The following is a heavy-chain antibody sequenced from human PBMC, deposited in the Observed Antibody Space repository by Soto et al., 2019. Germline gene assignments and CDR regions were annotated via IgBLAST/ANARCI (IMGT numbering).Heavy chain of an antibody. CDR2: ISYDGSNK. V-gene: IGHV3-30*18. J-gene: IGHJ6*02. CDR1: GFTFSSYG. Sequence: QVQLVESGGGVVQPGRSLRLSCAASGFTFSSYGMHWVRQAPGKGLEWVAVISYDGSNKYYADSVKGRFTISRDNPKNTLYLQMNSLRAEDTAVYYCAKAEGGMDVWGQGTTVTVSS. CDR3: AKAEGGMDV.